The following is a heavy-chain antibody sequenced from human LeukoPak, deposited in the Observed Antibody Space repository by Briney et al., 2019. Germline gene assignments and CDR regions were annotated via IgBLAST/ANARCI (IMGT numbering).Heavy chain of an antibody. Sequence: PGGSLRLSCAASGFTFDDYGMSWVRQAPGKGLEWVSGINWNGGSTGYADSVKGRFTISRDNAKNSLYLQMNSLRAEDTAVYYCARERGGSSSSLFDYWGQGTLVTVSS. CDR2: INWNGGST. V-gene: IGHV3-20*04. D-gene: IGHD6-6*01. CDR3: ARERGGSSSSLFDY. CDR1: GFTFDDYG. J-gene: IGHJ4*02.